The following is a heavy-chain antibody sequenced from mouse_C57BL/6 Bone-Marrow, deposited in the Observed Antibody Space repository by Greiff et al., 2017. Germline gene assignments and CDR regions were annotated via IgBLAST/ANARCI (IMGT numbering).Heavy chain of an antibody. CDR2: IDPKSGGT. CDR1: GYTFTSYW. V-gene: IGHV1-72*01. CDR3: ARAPIYYYCSRGSSWFAY. Sequence: QVQLQQPGAELVKPGASVKLSCKASGYTFTSYWMHWVKQRPGRGLEWIGRIDPKSGGTKYNEKFKSKATLTVDKPSSTAYMQLSSLTSEDSAVYYCARAPIYYYCSRGSSWFAYWGQGTLVTVSA. D-gene: IGHD1-1*01. J-gene: IGHJ3*01.